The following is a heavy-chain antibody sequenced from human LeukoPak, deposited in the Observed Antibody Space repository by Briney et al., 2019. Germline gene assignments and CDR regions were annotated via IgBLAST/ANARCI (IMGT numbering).Heavy chain of an antibody. V-gene: IGHV4-4*07. CDR3: ARVVYYDFWSGYPYNWFDP. Sequence: SETLSLTCTVSGGSISSYYWSWIRQPAGKGLEWIGRIYTSGSTNYNPSLKSRVTMSVDTSKNQFSLKLSSVTAADTAVYYCARVVYYDFWSGYPYNWFDPWGQGTLVTVSS. CDR1: GGSISSYY. CDR2: IYTSGST. D-gene: IGHD3-3*01. J-gene: IGHJ5*02.